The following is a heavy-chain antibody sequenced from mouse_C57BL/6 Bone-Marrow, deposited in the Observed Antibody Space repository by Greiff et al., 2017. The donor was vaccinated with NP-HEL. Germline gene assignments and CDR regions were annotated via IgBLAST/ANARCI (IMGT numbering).Heavy chain of an antibody. J-gene: IGHJ4*01. D-gene: IGHD2-4*01. CDR1: GFSFNTYA. V-gene: IGHV10-1*01. Sequence: EVHLVESGGGLVQPKGSLKLSCAASGFSFNTYAMNWVRQAPGKGLEWVARIRSKSNNYATYYADSVKDRFTISRDDSESMLYLQMNNLKTEDTAMYYCVRGGLRRMDYWGQGTSVTVSS. CDR2: IRSKSNNYAT. CDR3: VRGGLRRMDY.